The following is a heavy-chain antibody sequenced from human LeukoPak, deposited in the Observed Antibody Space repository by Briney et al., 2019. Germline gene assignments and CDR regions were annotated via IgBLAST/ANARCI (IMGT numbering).Heavy chain of an antibody. J-gene: IGHJ4*02. Sequence: ASVKVSCKASGYTFTSYGISWVRQAPGQGLEWMGLISAYNGNTNYAQKLQGRVTMTTDTSTSTAYMELRSLRSDDTAVYYCARDDSVWFGELSHDYWGQGTLVTVSS. CDR1: GYTFTSYG. CDR2: ISAYNGNT. V-gene: IGHV1-18*01. CDR3: ARDDSVWFGELSHDY. D-gene: IGHD3-10*01.